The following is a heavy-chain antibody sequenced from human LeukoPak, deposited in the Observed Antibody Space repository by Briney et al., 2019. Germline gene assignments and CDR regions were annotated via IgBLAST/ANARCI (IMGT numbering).Heavy chain of an antibody. CDR2: IKEDGSEK. J-gene: IGHJ4*02. V-gene: IGHV3-7*01. CDR1: GFTFSSYW. CDR3: TRDPILGAPDYFDY. Sequence: GGSLRLSCAASGFTFSSYWMSWVRQAPGTGLEWVANIKEDGSEKYYADSVKGRFTISRDNAKNTMYLQMNNLREEDTAVYYCTRDPILGAPDYFDYWGQGTLVTVSS. D-gene: IGHD1-26*01.